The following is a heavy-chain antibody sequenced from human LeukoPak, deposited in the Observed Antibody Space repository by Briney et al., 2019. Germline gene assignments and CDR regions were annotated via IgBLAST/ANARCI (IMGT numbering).Heavy chain of an antibody. CDR1: GYTFTNYG. J-gene: IGHJ4*02. CDR2: ISAYNGNT. CDR3: ARDPYYDSSGYTYFDY. D-gene: IGHD3-22*01. V-gene: IGHV1-18*01. Sequence: ASVKVSCXASGYTFTNYGISWVRQAHGQGLEWMGWISAYNGNTNYAQKLQGRVTMTTDTSTSTAYMELRSLRSDDTAVYYCARDPYYDSSGYTYFDYWGQGTLVTVSS.